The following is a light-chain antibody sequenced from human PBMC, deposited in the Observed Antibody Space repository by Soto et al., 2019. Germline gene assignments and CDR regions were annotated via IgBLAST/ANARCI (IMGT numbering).Light chain of an antibody. CDR3: HHYGDYRRP. CDR2: GAS. V-gene: IGKV3-20*01. CDR1: HSVTSNY. J-gene: IGKJ1*01. Sequence: EIVLTQSPGTLSLSPGERATLSCRASHSVTSNYLAWYQQRPGQAPRLLIYGASNRATGISDRFSGSGSGTDFTLTIGSLEPEDFAVYYCHHYGDYRRPFGQGTKVE.